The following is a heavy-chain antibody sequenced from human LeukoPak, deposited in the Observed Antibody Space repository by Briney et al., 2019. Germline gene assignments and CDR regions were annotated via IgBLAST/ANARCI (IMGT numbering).Heavy chain of an antibody. J-gene: IGHJ4*02. Sequence: GGSLRLSCAASGFTFSNYWMHWVRQAPGKGLEWVSSISSSSSYIYYADSVKGRFTISRDNAKNSLYLQMNSLRAEDTAVYYCARDYALLGIAAAGSFDYWGQGTLVTVSS. CDR2: ISSSSSYI. D-gene: IGHD6-13*01. CDR3: ARDYALLGIAAAGSFDY. V-gene: IGHV3-21*01. CDR1: GFTFSNYW.